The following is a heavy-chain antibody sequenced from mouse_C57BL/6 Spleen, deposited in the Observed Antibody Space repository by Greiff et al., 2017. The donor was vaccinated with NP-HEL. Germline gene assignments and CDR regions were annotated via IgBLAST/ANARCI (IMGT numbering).Heavy chain of an antibody. V-gene: IGHV1-15*01. D-gene: IGHD2-3*01. J-gene: IGHJ2*01. CDR3: HYDGYSYYFDY. CDR1: GYTFTDYE. CDR2: IDPETGGT. Sequence: VKLQQSGAELVRPGASVTLSCKASGYTFTDYEMHWVKQTPVHGLEWIGAIDPETGGTAYNQKFKGKAILTADKSSSTAYMELRSLTSEDSAVYYCHYDGYSYYFDYWGQGTTLTVSS.